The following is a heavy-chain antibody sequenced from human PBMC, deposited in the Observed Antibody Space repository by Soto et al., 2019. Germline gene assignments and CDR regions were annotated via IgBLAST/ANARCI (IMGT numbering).Heavy chain of an antibody. J-gene: IGHJ6*02. CDR1: GFTFSSYS. D-gene: IGHD2-2*01. V-gene: IGHV3-21*01. CDR3: ARDLPAAIGDYYGMDV. Sequence: GGSLRLSCAASGFTFSSYSMNWVRQTPGKGLEWVSSISSSSSYIYYADSVKGRFTISRDNAKNSLYLQMNSLRAEDTAVYYFARDLPAAIGDYYGMDVWGQGTTVTVSS. CDR2: ISSSSSYI.